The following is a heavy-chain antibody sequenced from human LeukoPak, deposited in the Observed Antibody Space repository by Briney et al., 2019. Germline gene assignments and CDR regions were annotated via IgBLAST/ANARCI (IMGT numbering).Heavy chain of an antibody. D-gene: IGHD3-10*01. CDR2: ISYDGSNK. Sequence: AGSLTLSCAASGFTFSSYCMHWVRQAPGKGLEWVAVISYDGSNKYYADSVKGRFTISRENSKNTLYLQMNSLRAEDTAVYYCAKALRGDYFDYWGQETLVTVSS. CDR1: GFTFSSYC. CDR3: AKALRGDYFDY. J-gene: IGHJ4*02. V-gene: IGHV3-30*18.